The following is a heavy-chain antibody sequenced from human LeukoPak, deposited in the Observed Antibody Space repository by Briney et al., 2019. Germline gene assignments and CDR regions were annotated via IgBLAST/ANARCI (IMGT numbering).Heavy chain of an antibody. CDR1: RFTFSNSW. CDR2: IKPDGSEK. J-gene: IGHJ4*02. CDR3: AAANYFDY. Sequence: GSLRLSCAVSRFTFSNSWMSWVRQAPGKGLEWVATIKPDGSEKYYVDSVKGRFTISRDNAKNSLYLQMSSLRAEDTAVYYCAAANYFDYWGQGTLVTVSS. V-gene: IGHV3-7*01.